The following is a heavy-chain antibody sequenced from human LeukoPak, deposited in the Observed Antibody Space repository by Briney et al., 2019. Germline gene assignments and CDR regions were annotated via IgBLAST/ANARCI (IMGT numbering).Heavy chain of an antibody. CDR3: ARCGIFGTKINYYYYYMDV. J-gene: IGHJ6*03. D-gene: IGHD1-14*01. CDR2: IYYSGST. V-gene: IGHV4-59*01. Sequence: SETLSLTCTVSGGSISSYYWSWIRQPPGKGLEWIGYIYYSGSTNYNPSLKSRVTISVDTSKNQFSLKLSSVTAADTAVYYCARCGIFGTKINYYYYYMDVWGKGTTVTVSS. CDR1: GGSISSYY.